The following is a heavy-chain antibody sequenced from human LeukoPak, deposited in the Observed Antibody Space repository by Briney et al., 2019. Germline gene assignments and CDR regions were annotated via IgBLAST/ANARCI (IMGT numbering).Heavy chain of an antibody. D-gene: IGHD4-17*01. Sequence: GRSLRLSCAASGFTFSSYAMHWVRQAPGKGLEWVAVVSYDGSNKYYADSVKGRFTISRDNSKNTLYLQMNSLRAEDTAVYYCARDGDYGNYGMDVWGQGTTVTVSS. J-gene: IGHJ6*02. V-gene: IGHV3-30*04. CDR3: ARDGDYGNYGMDV. CDR1: GFTFSSYA. CDR2: VSYDGSNK.